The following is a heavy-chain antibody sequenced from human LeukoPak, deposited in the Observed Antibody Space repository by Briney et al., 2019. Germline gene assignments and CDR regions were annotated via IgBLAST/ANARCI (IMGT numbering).Heavy chain of an antibody. V-gene: IGHV3-30*18. CDR2: ISYDGSNK. Sequence: GGSLRLSCAASGFTFSSYGMHWVRQAPGKGLEWVAVISYDGSNKYYVDYVKGRFTISRDNSKNTLYLQMNSLRAEDTAVYYCAKDLLQQLVMGVGDYWGQGTLVTVSS. D-gene: IGHD6-13*01. CDR3: AKDLLQQLVMGVGDY. J-gene: IGHJ4*02. CDR1: GFTFSSYG.